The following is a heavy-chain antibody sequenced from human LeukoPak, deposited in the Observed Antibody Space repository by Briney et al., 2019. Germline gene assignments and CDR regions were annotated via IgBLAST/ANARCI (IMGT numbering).Heavy chain of an antibody. J-gene: IGHJ6*02. CDR1: GGSISSYY. D-gene: IGHD1-26*01. V-gene: IGHV4-59*01. CDR2: IYYSGST. Sequence: PSETLSLTCTVSGGSISSYYWSWIRQPPGKGLEWIGYIYYSGSTNYNPSLKSRVTISVDTSKNQFSLKLSSVTAADTAVYYCARVPLILYSGSYYYYGMDVWGQGTTVTVSS. CDR3: ARVPLILYSGSYYYYGMDV.